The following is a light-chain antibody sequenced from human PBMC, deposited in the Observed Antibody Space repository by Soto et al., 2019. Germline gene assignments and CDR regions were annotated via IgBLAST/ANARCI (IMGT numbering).Light chain of an antibody. CDR1: SSDVGGYNY. Sequence: QSVLTQPRSVSGYPGQSVTISCTGTSSDVGGYNYVSWYQQHPGKAPKLMIYDVSKRPSGVPDRFSGSKSGNTASLTISGLQAEDEADYYCCSYAGSYTYVLGTGTKVTVL. V-gene: IGLV2-11*01. CDR3: CSYAGSYTYV. CDR2: DVS. J-gene: IGLJ1*01.